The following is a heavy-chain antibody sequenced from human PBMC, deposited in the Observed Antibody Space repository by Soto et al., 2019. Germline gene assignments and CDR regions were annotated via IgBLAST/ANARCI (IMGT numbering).Heavy chain of an antibody. Sequence: PSETLSLTCTVSGASISRYYWSWIRQSPGKGLEWIGYLYNTGSTIYNPSLKSRVTISVDTSKNQFSLKLSSVTAADTAVYYCARAPTVTYYFDYWGQGTLVTVSS. V-gene: IGHV4-59*12. CDR2: LYNTGST. J-gene: IGHJ4*02. CDR3: ARAPTVTYYFDY. CDR1: GASISRYY. D-gene: IGHD4-17*01.